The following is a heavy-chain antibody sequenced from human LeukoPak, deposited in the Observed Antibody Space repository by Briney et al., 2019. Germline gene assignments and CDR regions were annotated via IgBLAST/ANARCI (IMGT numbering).Heavy chain of an antibody. CDR3: ARVDDAFDI. CDR1: GFTFSSYW. J-gene: IGHJ3*02. D-gene: IGHD2-15*01. CDR2: IYHSGST. V-gene: IGHV4-4*02. Sequence: GSLRLSCAASGFTFSSYWMSWVRQPPGKGLEWIGEIYHSGSTNYNPSLKSRVTISVDKSKNQFSLKLSSVTAADTAVYYCARVDDAFDIWGQGTMVTVSS.